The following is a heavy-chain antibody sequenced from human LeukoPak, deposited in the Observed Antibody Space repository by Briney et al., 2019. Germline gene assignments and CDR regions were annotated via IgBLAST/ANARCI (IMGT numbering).Heavy chain of an antibody. J-gene: IGHJ4*02. CDR2: ISWNSGSI. V-gene: IGHV3-9*01. D-gene: IGHD2-21*02. CDR3: ARLLRAFDY. CDR1: GFTFDDYA. Sequence: GGSLRLSCAASGFTFDDYAMHWVRQAPGKGLEWVSGISWNSGSIGYADSVKGRFTISRDSAKNSLYLQMNSLRAEDTALYYCARLLRAFDYWGQGTLVTVSS.